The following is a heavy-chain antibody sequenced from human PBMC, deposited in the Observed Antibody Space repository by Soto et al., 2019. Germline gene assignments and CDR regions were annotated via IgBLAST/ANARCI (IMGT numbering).Heavy chain of an antibody. CDR2: ISSSGGST. V-gene: IGHV3-23*01. CDR1: GFTFNIHA. J-gene: IGHJ4*02. D-gene: IGHD6-19*01. CDR3: AKGRFPRSQVCLWQYDH. Sequence: EVQLLESGGNLEQPGGSLRLSCAASGFTFNIHAMRWVRQAPGKGLEWVSSISSSGGSTYYADSVKGRFTISRDNSKNSVQLQIISLGAKDMSFYFCAKGRFPRSQVCLWQYDHWGQGTLVTVSS.